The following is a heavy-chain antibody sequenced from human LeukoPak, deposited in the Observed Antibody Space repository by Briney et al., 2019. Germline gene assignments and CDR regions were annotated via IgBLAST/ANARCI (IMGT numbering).Heavy chain of an antibody. V-gene: IGHV3-48*04. CDR1: GFTFSSYS. CDR3: ARDSYGAPFDY. CDR2: ISSSGSTI. J-gene: IGHJ4*02. Sequence: GGSLRLSCAASGFTFSSYSMSWIRQAPGKGLEWVSYISSSGSTIYYADSVKGRFTISRDNAKNSLYLQMNSLRAEDTAVYYCARDSYGAPFDYWGQGTLVTVSS. D-gene: IGHD4-17*01.